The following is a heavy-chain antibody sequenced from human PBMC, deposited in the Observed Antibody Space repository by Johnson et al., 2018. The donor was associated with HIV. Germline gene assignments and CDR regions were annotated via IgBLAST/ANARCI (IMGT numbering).Heavy chain of an antibody. Sequence: QVQLVESGGGLVKPGGSLRLSCAASGFTFSDYYMTWIRQAPGKGLEWVSGINWNGGSTGYADSVKGRFTISRDNAKNSRYLHMNSLRVEDTSVYYCARGAMVRGVIPGHAFDIWGQGTMVTVSS. J-gene: IGHJ3*02. D-gene: IGHD3-10*01. CDR1: GFTFSDYY. CDR2: INWNGGST. CDR3: ARGAMVRGVIPGHAFDI. V-gene: IGHV3-11*04.